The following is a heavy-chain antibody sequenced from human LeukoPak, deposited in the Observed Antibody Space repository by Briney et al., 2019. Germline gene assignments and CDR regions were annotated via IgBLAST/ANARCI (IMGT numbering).Heavy chain of an antibody. J-gene: IGHJ4*02. V-gene: IGHV3-74*01. CDR1: GFTFSDYW. Sequence: GGSLRLSCAASGFTFSDYWIHWVRQAPGKGLVWVSRINTDGSITNYADSVKGRFSISRDNAKNSLYLQMNSLRAEDTAVYYCAREAAGHDYWGQGTLVTVSS. CDR3: AREAAGHDY. CDR2: INTDGSIT. D-gene: IGHD2-15*01.